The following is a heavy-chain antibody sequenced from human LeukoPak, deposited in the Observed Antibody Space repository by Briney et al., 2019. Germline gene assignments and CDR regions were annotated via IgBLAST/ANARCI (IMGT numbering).Heavy chain of an antibody. CDR2: ISYDGSNK. CDR1: GFTFSSYA. Sequence: GSLRLSCAASGFTFSSYAMHWVRQAPGKGLEWVAVISYDGSNKYYADSVKGRFTISRDNSKNTLYLQMNSLRAEDTAVYYCARINAGFDYWGQGTLVTVSS. J-gene: IGHJ4*02. V-gene: IGHV3-30-3*01. CDR3: ARINAGFDY.